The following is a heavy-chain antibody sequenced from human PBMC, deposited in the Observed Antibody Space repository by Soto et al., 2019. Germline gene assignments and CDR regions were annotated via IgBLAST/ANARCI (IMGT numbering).Heavy chain of an antibody. V-gene: IGHV4-59*01. CDR1: GGSISSYY. CDR3: ARGPDWVYMDV. CDR2: IYYSGST. J-gene: IGHJ6*03. D-gene: IGHD2-21*01. Sequence: SETLSLTCTVSGGSISSYYWSWFRQPPGKGLEWIGYIYYSGSTNYNPSLKSRVTISVDTSKNQFSLKLSSVTAADTAVYYCARGPDWVYMDVCGKGTTVTVSS.